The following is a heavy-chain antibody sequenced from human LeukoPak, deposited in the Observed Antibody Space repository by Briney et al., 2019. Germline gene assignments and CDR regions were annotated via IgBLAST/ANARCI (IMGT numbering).Heavy chain of an antibody. V-gene: IGHV4-59*01. D-gene: IGHD4-17*01. Sequence: SETLSLTCTVPGGSISSYYWSWIRPPPGKGLEWIGYIYYSGSTNYNPSLKSRVTISVDTSKNQFSLKLSSVTAADTAVYYCARDRLDYGDYGSWYFDLWGRGTLVTVSS. J-gene: IGHJ2*01. CDR1: GGSISSYY. CDR2: IYYSGST. CDR3: ARDRLDYGDYGSWYFDL.